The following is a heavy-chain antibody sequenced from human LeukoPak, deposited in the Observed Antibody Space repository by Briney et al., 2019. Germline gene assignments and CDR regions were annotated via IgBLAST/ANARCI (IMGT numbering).Heavy chain of an antibody. V-gene: IGHV3-43*02. D-gene: IGHD6-19*01. CDR1: GFIFDDFA. CDR3: AKSHIAVAGTSGYSFES. CDR2: ISGLGRST. J-gene: IGHJ4*02. Sequence: PGGSLRLSCEASGFIFDDFAMHWARQAPGKGLEWVSLISGLGRSTYYADSVKGRFTISRDNRKNSLYLQMNSLRTEDTALYFCAKSHIAVAGTSGYSFESWGQGTLVIVSS.